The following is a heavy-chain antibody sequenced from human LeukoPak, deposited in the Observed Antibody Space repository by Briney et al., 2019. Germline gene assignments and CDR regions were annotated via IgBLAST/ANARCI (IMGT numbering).Heavy chain of an antibody. Sequence: SETLSLTCTVSGGSISSYYWSWIRQPAGKGLEWIGRIYTTGITNYNPSLKRRVTMSVDTSKHQFSLKLTSVTAADTAVYYCARDGYYYDSSGYYFWGQGTLVTVSS. CDR2: IYTTGIT. V-gene: IGHV4-4*07. D-gene: IGHD3-22*01. CDR1: GGSISSYY. CDR3: ARDGYYYDSSGYYF. J-gene: IGHJ4*02.